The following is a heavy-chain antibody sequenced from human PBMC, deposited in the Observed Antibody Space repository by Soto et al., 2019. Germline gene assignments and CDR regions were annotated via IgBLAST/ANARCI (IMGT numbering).Heavy chain of an antibody. CDR2: ISSSGSTI. Sequence: GGSLRLSCAASGFTFSSYEMNWVRQAPGKGLEWVSYISSSGSTIYYADSVKGRFTISRDNAKNSLYLQMNSLRAEDTAVYYCASLNMGNYYGMDVWGQGTKVTVSS. V-gene: IGHV3-48*03. D-gene: IGHD3-10*01. CDR3: ASLNMGNYYGMDV. J-gene: IGHJ6*02. CDR1: GFTFSSYE.